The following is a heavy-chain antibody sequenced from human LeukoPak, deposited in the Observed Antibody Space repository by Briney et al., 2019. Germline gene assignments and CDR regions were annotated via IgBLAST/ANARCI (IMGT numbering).Heavy chain of an antibody. CDR2: ISSSSSYT. Sequence: GGSLRLYCAASGFTFSDYYMSWSRQAPGKGLEWVSYISSSSSYTNYADSVKGRFTISRDNAKNSLYLQMNSLRAEDTAVYYCARDYRKLGYCSGGSCFPTFDYWGQGTLVTVSS. CDR3: ARDYRKLGYCSGGSCFPTFDY. CDR1: GFTFSDYY. V-gene: IGHV3-11*06. J-gene: IGHJ4*02. D-gene: IGHD2-15*01.